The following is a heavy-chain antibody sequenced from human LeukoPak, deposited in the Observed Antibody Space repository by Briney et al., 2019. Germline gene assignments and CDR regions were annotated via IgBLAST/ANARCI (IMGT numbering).Heavy chain of an antibody. J-gene: IGHJ5*02. CDR3: ARENTYFYSSGSYYNWFDP. V-gene: IGHV4-61*02. CDR2: MYTSGTT. D-gene: IGHD3-10*01. Sequence: SETLSLTCTVSGGSISSGSYYWSWIRQPAGKGLEWIGRMYTSGTTYYNPSLKSRVTISIDTSKKQFYLKLSSVTAADTALYYCARENTYFYSSGSYYNWFDPWGQGTLVTVSS. CDR1: GGSISSGSYY.